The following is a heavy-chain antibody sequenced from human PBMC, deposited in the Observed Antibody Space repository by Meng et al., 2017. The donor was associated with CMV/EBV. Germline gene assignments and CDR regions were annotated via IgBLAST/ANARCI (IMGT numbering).Heavy chain of an antibody. CDR2: INWNGGST. CDR3: ARDAGQGIAAAGDY. V-gene: IGHV3-20*04. Sequence: GESLKISCAASGFTFDDYGMSWVRQAPGKGLEWVSGINWNGGSTGYADSVKGRFTISRDNAKNSLYLQMNSLRAEDTALYYCARDAGQGIAAAGDYWGQGTLVTVSS. CDR1: GFTFDDYG. J-gene: IGHJ4*02. D-gene: IGHD6-13*01.